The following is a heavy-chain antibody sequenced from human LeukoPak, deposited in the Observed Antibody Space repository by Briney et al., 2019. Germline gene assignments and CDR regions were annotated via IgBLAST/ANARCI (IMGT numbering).Heavy chain of an antibody. Sequence: GGSLRLSCAASGFTFSSYAMTWVRQAPGKGLEWVSVISGSGGSTYYADSVEGRFTISRDNSKNTLYLQMNSLRADDTAVYYCAKGKQDLLKALDDWGQGTLVTVSS. V-gene: IGHV3-23*01. J-gene: IGHJ4*02. CDR2: ISGSGGST. CDR1: GFTFSSYA. D-gene: IGHD2-15*01. CDR3: AKGKQDLLKALDD.